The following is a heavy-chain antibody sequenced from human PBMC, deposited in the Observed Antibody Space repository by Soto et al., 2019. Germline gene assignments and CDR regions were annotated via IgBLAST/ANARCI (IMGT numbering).Heavy chain of an antibody. Sequence: QVQLVQSGGEVKKPGASVKVSCKASGYTFTSYGISWVRQAPGQGLEWTGWSNDYNGNTNDAQKVQGRVTMTTDTSTRTAYMELRSLRSDDTAVYYCARDVGYGLIDGWGQGTLVTVSS. J-gene: IGHJ4*02. D-gene: IGHD5-18*01. CDR1: GYTFTSYG. CDR3: ARDVGYGLIDG. V-gene: IGHV1-18*01. CDR2: SNDYNGNT.